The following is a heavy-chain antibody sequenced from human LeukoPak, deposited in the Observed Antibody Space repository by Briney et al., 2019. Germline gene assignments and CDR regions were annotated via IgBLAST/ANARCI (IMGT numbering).Heavy chain of an antibody. CDR2: INPTGGGT. CDR3: ARDGVVTAMGTRDY. V-gene: IGHV1-46*01. CDR1: GYTFTNYF. Sequence: ASVKVSCKASGYTFTNYFMHWVRQVPGQGLEWMGVINPTGGGTTYAQRFQGRVTMTRDTSTSTVHMELSSLRSDDTAVYYCARDGVVTAMGTRDYWGQGTLVTVSS. J-gene: IGHJ4*02. D-gene: IGHD2-21*02.